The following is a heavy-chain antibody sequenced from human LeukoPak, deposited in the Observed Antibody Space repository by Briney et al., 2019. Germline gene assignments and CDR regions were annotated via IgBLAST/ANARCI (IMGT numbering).Heavy chain of an antibody. D-gene: IGHD2-8*01. CDR1: GGTFSSYA. J-gene: IGHJ4*02. CDR3: ARSRTNGVQLDY. V-gene: IGHV1-69*05. Sequence: ASVKVSCKASGGTFSSYAISWVRQAPGQGLEWMGGIIPIFGTANYAQKFQGRVTITTDESTSTAYMELSSLRSEDTAVHYCARSRTNGVQLDYWGQGTLVTVSS. CDR2: IIPIFGTA.